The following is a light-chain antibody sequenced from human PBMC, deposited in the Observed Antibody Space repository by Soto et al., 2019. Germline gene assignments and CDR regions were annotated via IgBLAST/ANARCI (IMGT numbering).Light chain of an antibody. Sequence: QSVLTQPPSVSGAPGQRVTISCTGSSSNFGAGYDVNWYQQLPGTAPRLLIFGNNNRPSGVPDRFSGSKSGTSASLAINGLQAEDEADYYCQSYDTSLRASIFGGGTKVTVL. CDR1: SSNFGAGYD. V-gene: IGLV1-40*01. CDR3: QSYDTSLRASI. CDR2: GNN. J-gene: IGLJ2*01.